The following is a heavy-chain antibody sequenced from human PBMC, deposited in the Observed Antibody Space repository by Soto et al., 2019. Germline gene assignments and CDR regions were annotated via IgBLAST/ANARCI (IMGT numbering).Heavy chain of an antibody. J-gene: IGHJ6*02. CDR2: IVPIFGTA. Sequence: QVQLVQSGAEVKKPGSSVKVSCKASGGTFSNYAISWVRQAPGQGLEWMGGIVPIFGTANYAENFQGRVAITADESTSTAYMELSSLRSEDTAVYYCARVAARARSGTYYRYYYYGMDVWGQGTTVTVSS. D-gene: IGHD3-10*01. CDR1: GGTFSNYA. CDR3: ARVAARARSGTYYRYYYYGMDV. V-gene: IGHV1-69*01.